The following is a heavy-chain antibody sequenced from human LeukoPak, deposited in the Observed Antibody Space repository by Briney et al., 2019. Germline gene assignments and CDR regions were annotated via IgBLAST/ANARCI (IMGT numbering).Heavy chain of an antibody. Sequence: PGGSLRLSCAASGFTFSSYSMNWVRQAPGKGLEWVSSISSSSSSYIYYADSVKGRFTISRDNAKNSLYLQMNSLRAEDTAVYYCAREPHGGGYGGTPDYWGQGTLVTVSS. J-gene: IGHJ4*02. CDR3: AREPHGGGYGGTPDY. V-gene: IGHV3-21*01. CDR2: ISSSSSSYI. CDR1: GFTFSSYS. D-gene: IGHD4-23*01.